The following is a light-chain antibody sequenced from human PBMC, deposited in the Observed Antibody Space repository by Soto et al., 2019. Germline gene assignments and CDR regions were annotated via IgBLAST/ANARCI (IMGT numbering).Light chain of an antibody. CDR3: QQHGDAPFT. CDR2: GAS. Sequence: EIVMTQSPGTLSLSPGERATLSCRASESVNSNFLAWYQQKPGQASRLLLYGASTRATGIPDRFSGSGSGTDFTLIISRLEPEDFAMYYCQQHGDAPFTFGPGTKVDIK. V-gene: IGKV3-20*01. J-gene: IGKJ3*01. CDR1: ESVNSNF.